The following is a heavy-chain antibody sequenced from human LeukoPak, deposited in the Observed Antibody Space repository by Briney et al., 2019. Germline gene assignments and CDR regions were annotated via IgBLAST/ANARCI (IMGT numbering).Heavy chain of an antibody. CDR1: GFTFSSFW. Sequence: GGSLRLSCVASGFTFSSFWMSWVRQAPGKGLEWVSTISGSGPGTYYADSVKGRFTISRDNSKNTLYLQMSSLRAEDTAVYYCALRGSSYYQFVYWGQGTLVTVSS. J-gene: IGHJ4*02. V-gene: IGHV3-23*01. CDR2: ISGSGPGT. CDR3: ALRGSSYYQFVY. D-gene: IGHD6-13*01.